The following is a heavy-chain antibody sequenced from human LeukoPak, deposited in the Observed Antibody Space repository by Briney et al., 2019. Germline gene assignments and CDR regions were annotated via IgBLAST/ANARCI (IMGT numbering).Heavy chain of an antibody. V-gene: IGHV3-66*01. D-gene: IGHD2-15*01. CDR2: IYSGGST. CDR3: ATNGKAALDSGWFDP. Sequence: PGGSLRLSCAASGFTFTNAGMSWVRQAPGKGLDWDSVIYSGGSTYYADSVKGRFTISRDNSKNTLYLQMNSLRAEDTAVYYCATNGKAALDSGWFDPWGQGTLVTVSS. CDR1: GFTFTNAG. J-gene: IGHJ5*02.